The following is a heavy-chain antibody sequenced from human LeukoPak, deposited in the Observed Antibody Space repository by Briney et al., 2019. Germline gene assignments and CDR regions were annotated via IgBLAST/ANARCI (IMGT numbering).Heavy chain of an antibody. Sequence: PGGSLRLSCAASGFTFSSYSMNWVRQAPGKGLEWVSSISSSSYIYYADSVKGRFSISRDNAKKSLYLQMNSLRAEDTAVYYCARDPIYAPPPLAAFDIWGQGTLVTVSS. V-gene: IGHV3-21*01. CDR2: ISSSSYI. CDR1: GFTFSSYS. CDR3: ARDPIYAPPPLAAFDI. D-gene: IGHD3-16*01. J-gene: IGHJ3*02.